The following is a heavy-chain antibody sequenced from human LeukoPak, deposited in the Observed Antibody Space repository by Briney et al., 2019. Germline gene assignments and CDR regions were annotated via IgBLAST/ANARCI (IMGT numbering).Heavy chain of an antibody. CDR1: GGSIRSSGTY. D-gene: IGHD6-13*01. CDR2: IDYNGGT. J-gene: IGHJ4*02. CDR3: ARRTSGYSSSFNY. V-gene: IGHV4-39*01. Sequence: AETLSLTCTVSGGSIRSSGTYWAWIRQPPGKGLEWIGSIDYNGGTSYNPSLKSRVSISVDTSNNQFSLELSSVTATDTAVYYCARRTSGYSSSFNYWGQGTLVSVSS.